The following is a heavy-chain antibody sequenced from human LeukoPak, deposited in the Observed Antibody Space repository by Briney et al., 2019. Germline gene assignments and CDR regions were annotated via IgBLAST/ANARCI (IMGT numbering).Heavy chain of an antibody. J-gene: IGHJ4*02. V-gene: IGHV3-23*01. D-gene: IGHD3-10*01. CDR2: ISVSGGSS. CDR1: GFTFSSYS. CDR3: AKAKDYYGSGSYPDY. Sequence: GGSLRLSCAASGFTFSSYSMNWVRQPPGKGLEWVSVISVSGGSSNYGDSVKGRFTVSRDSSKNTLYLQMNSLRVEDTAIYYCAKAKDYYGSGSYPDYWGQGTLVTVSP.